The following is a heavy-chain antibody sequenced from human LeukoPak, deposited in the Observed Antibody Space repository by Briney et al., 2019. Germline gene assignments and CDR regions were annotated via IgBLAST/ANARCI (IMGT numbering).Heavy chain of an antibody. CDR2: VSYDGKYE. J-gene: IGHJ6*02. V-gene: IGHV3-30*18. Sequence: GGSLRLSCAASGLMFTNFAFHWVRQAPGKGPEWVATVSYDGKYEFYSDSAKGRFSISRNDSDSTVHLQMHSLRPEDLAGYYCAKVRGPLYYYAVDAWGQGTKVTVSS. CDR3: AKVRGPLYYYAVDA. D-gene: IGHD1-26*01. CDR1: GLMFTNFA.